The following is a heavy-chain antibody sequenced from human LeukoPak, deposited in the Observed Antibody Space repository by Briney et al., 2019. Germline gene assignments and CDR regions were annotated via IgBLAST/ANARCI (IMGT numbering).Heavy chain of an antibody. D-gene: IGHD4-17*01. J-gene: IGHJ3*02. CDR2: IYHSGST. CDR3: ARETTVPRGAFDI. V-gene: IGHV4-30-2*01. CDR1: GGSISGGGYY. Sequence: PSQTLSLTCTVSGGSISGGGYYWSWIRQPPGKGLEWIGYIYHSGSTYYNPSLKSRVTISVDRSKNQFSLKLSSVTAADTAVYYCARETTVPRGAFDIWGQGTMVTASS.